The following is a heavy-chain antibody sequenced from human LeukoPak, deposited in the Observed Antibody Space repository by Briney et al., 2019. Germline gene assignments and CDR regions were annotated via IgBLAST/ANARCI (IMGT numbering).Heavy chain of an antibody. D-gene: IGHD2-2*01. Sequence: ASVKVSFKASGYTFTSYGISWVRQAPGQGLEWMGWISAYNGNTNYAQKLQGRVTMTTDTSTSTAYMELRSLRSDDTAVYYCARDSDIVVVPAAMENWFDPWGQGTLVTVSS. CDR3: ARDSDIVVVPAAMENWFDP. CDR1: GYTFTSYG. V-gene: IGHV1-18*01. CDR2: ISAYNGNT. J-gene: IGHJ5*02.